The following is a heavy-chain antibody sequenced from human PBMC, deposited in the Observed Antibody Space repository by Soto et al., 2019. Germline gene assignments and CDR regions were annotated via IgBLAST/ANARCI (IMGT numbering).Heavy chain of an antibody. J-gene: IGHJ5*02. CDR2: IIPIFGTA. CDR3: ARDSPSVLLWFGESEDWFDP. CDR1: GGTFSSYA. V-gene: IGHV1-69*13. D-gene: IGHD3-10*01. Sequence: SVKVSCKASGGTFSSYAISWVRQAPGQGLEWMGGIIPIFGTANYAQKFQGRVTITADESTSTAYMELSSLRSEDTAVYYCARDSPSVLLWFGESEDWFDPWGQGALVTVSS.